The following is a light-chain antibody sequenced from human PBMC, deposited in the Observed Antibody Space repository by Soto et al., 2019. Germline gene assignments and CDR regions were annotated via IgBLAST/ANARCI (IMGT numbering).Light chain of an antibody. CDR2: AAS. V-gene: IGKV1-9*01. J-gene: IGKJ5*01. Sequence: DIQLTQSPSFLSASVGDRVTITCRASQGVHSYFAWYQQKPGKAPKLLIYAASTLQSGVPSRFSGSGSGTECTLTISILQPEDCATYCCQQRAGYQDTVGQGTRLEI. CDR3: QQRAGYQDT. CDR1: QGVHSY.